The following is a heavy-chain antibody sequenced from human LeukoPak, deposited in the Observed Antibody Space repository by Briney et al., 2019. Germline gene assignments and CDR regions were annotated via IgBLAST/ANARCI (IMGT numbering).Heavy chain of an antibody. CDR1: GYSISSGYY. D-gene: IGHD3-10*01. CDR2: IYSSGST. Sequence: PSETLSLTCTVSGYSISSGYYWGWIRQPPGKGLEWIGSIYSSGSTYYNPSLKSRVIILIDTAKNHFSLNLSSVTAADTAVYYCARSDGYGLVGIWGQGTMVTVSS. J-gene: IGHJ3*02. CDR3: ARSDGYGLVGI. V-gene: IGHV4-38-2*02.